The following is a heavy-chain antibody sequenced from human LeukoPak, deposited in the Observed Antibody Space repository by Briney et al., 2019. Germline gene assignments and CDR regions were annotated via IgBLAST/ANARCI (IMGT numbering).Heavy chain of an antibody. CDR2: IYYTGST. D-gene: IGHD3-10*01. V-gene: IGHV4-30-4*01. Sequence: SETLSLTCTVSGGSISSGDYFWTWVRQPPGKGLECIGYIYYTGSTYYTPSLKSRVTISVDTSNNQFSLKVTPVTAADTAVYYCAKVRRRGGIDYWGQGTLVIVSS. CDR1: GGSISSGDYF. CDR3: AKVRRRGGIDY. J-gene: IGHJ4*02.